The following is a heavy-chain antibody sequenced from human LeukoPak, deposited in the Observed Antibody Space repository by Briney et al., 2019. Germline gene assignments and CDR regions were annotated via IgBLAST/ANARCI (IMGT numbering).Heavy chain of an antibody. J-gene: IGHJ4*02. D-gene: IGHD3-10*01. CDR1: GFTFSSYS. Sequence: GSLRLSCAASGFTFSSYSMNWVRQAPGKGLEWVSSISSSSSYIYYADSVKGRFTISRDNAKNSLYLQMNSLRAEDTAVYYCARDREELWFGEWPFDYWGQGTLVTVSS. V-gene: IGHV3-21*01. CDR3: ARDREELWFGEWPFDY. CDR2: ISSSSSYI.